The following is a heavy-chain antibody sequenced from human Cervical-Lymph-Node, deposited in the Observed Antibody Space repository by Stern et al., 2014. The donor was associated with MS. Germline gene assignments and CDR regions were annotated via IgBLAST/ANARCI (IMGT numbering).Heavy chain of an antibody. J-gene: IGHJ2*01. D-gene: IGHD2-21*02. CDR3: ARDPSTTASDWFFDL. CDR1: GGAVSDYY. V-gene: IGHV4-59*02. Sequence: QVQLEESGEGLVKPEGTLCLTCTVSGGAVSDYYWTWIRQRPGKGLEWIGYISDTGTTNYNPSLHSRVTITLDTSQNQVSLRLRSVTAADTAVYYCARDPSTTASDWFFDLWGRGSLVTVSS. CDR2: ISDTGTT.